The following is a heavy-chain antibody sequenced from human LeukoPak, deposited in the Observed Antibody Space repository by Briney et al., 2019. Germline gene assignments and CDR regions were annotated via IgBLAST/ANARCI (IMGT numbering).Heavy chain of an antibody. CDR2: IYYSGGT. D-gene: IGHD3-22*01. Sequence: SETLSLTCTVSGGSISSYYRSWIRQPPGEGLEWIGYIYYSGGTNYNPSLKSRVTISVDTSKNQLSLKLSSVTAADTAVYYCARIGPGYDSSGYYYFDYWGQGTLVTVSS. CDR1: GGSISSYY. V-gene: IGHV4-59*08. J-gene: IGHJ4*02. CDR3: ARIGPGYDSSGYYYFDY.